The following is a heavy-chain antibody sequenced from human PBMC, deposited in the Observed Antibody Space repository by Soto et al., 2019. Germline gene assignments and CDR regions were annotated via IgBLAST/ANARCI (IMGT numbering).Heavy chain of an antibody. D-gene: IGHD3-3*01. CDR1: GGSISAAAYY. CDR3: ARETGYYGGYNWFDP. J-gene: IGHJ5*02. Sequence: PSETLPLTCTVSGGSISAAAYYWSWIRQLPGKGLEWIGYIYYNGDTYYNPSLERRVTISLDTSKNQFSLELTSVTAADTAVYYCARETGYYGGYNWFDPWGQGTLVTVSS. V-gene: IGHV4-31*02. CDR2: IYYNGDT.